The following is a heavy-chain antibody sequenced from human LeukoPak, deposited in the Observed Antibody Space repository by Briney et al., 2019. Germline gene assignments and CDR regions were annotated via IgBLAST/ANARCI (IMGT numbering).Heavy chain of an antibody. Sequence: PSETLSLTCAVYGGSFSGYYWSWIRQPPGKGLEWIGEINHSGSTNYNPSLKSRVTISVDTSKNQFSLKLSSETAADTAVYYCARGGHYFVYWGQGTLVTVSS. J-gene: IGHJ4*02. CDR2: INHSGST. V-gene: IGHV4-34*01. D-gene: IGHD3-10*01. CDR1: GGSFSGYY. CDR3: ARGGHYFVY.